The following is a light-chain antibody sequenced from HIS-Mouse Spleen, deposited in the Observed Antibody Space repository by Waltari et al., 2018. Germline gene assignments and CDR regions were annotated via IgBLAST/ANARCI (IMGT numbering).Light chain of an antibody. V-gene: IGLV2-23*01. Sequence: QSALTQPASVSGSPGQSITISCTGTRSAVGSYNLVSWYQQHPGKAPQLMIYEGSKRPSGVSNRFSGSKSGNTASLTISGLQAEDEADYYCCSYAGSSTWVFGGGTKLTVL. CDR1: RSAVGSYNL. CDR2: EGS. J-gene: IGLJ3*02. CDR3: CSYAGSSTWV.